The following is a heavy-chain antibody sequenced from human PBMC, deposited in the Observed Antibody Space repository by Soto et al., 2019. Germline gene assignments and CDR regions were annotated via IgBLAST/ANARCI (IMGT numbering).Heavy chain of an antibody. CDR2: IDYSGSI. J-gene: IGHJ6*02. CDR1: SRSFSGYY. Sequence: SETLSLTCAVLSRSFSGYYWSWIRQPPGEGLEWIAEIDYSGSINYNPSLKSRVTISIATSKSQFSLALISVTAADTAVYYCARSPGYYYYYAMDVWGQGTTVTVSS. CDR3: ARSPGYYYYYAMDV. V-gene: IGHV4-34*01.